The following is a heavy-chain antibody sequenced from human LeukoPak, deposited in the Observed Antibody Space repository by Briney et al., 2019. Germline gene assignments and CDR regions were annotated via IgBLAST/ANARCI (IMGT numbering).Heavy chain of an antibody. D-gene: IGHD6-13*01. V-gene: IGHV1-2*02. J-gene: IGHJ5*02. Sequence: ASVKVSCKASGYTFTGYYMHWVRQAPGQGLEWMGWINPNSGGTNYAQKFQGRVTMTRDTSISTAYMELSRLRSDDTAVYYCARVRNISWESIDPWGQGTLVTVSS. CDR2: INPNSGGT. CDR1: GYTFTGYY. CDR3: ARVRNISWESIDP.